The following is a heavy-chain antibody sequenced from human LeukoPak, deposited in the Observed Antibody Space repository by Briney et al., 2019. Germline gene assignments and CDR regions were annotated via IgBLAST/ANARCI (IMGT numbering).Heavy chain of an antibody. V-gene: IGHV3-30*18. J-gene: IGHJ4*02. D-gene: IGHD5-18*01. CDR2: ISYDGSNK. CDR3: AKDEGYSYGIRDDHFDY. Sequence: GGSLRLSCAASGFTFSGYGMHWVRQAPGKGLEWVAVISYDGSNKYYADSVKGRFTISRDNSKNTLYLQLNSLRAEDTAVYYCAKDEGYSYGIRDDHFDYWGQGTLVTVSS. CDR1: GFTFSGYG.